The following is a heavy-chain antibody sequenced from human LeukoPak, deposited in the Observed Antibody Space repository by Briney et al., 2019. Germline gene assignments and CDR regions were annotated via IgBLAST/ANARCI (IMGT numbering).Heavy chain of an antibody. Sequence: PGGSLRLSCAASGFTFSSYGMNWVRQAPGKGLEWVSSISSSSSYIYYADSVKGRFTISRDNAKNSLYLQMNSLRAEDTAVYYCARVPAAALNNWFDPWGQGTLVTVSS. D-gene: IGHD2-2*01. J-gene: IGHJ5*02. CDR3: ARVPAAALNNWFDP. CDR2: ISSSSSYI. V-gene: IGHV3-21*01. CDR1: GFTFSSYG.